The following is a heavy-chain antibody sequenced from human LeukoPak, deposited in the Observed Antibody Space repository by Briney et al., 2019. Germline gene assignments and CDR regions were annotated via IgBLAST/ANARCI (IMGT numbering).Heavy chain of an antibody. CDR1: GGSISSYY. D-gene: IGHD3-10*01. Sequence: SETLSLTCTVSGGSISSYYWSWIRQPPGKGLEWIGYIYYSGSTNYNPSLKSRVTISVDTSKNQFSLKLSSVTAADTAVYYCATGITMVRGVYYYYYGMDVWGQGATVTVSS. CDR3: ATGITMVRGVYYYYYGMDV. CDR2: IYYSGST. J-gene: IGHJ6*02. V-gene: IGHV4-59*01.